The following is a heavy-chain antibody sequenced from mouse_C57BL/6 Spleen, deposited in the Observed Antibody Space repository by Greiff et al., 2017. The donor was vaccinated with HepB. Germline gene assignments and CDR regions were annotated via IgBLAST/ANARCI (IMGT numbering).Heavy chain of an antibody. Sequence: EVKLMESGGGLVQPGGSMKLSCVASGFTFSHYWMNWVRQSPEKGLEWIAQIRLKSDNYATHYAESVKGRFTISRDDSISSVYLHMTNLRAEDTGIYYSTFNWEFAYWGQGTLVTVSA. CDR3: TFNWEFAY. D-gene: IGHD4-1*01. CDR2: IRLKSDNYAT. V-gene: IGHV6-3*01. J-gene: IGHJ3*01. CDR1: GFTFSHYW.